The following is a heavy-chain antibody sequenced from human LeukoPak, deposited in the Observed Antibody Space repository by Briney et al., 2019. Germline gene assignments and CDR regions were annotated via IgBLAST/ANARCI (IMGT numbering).Heavy chain of an antibody. CDR2: IYYSGST. Sequence: TSETLSLTCTVSGGSISSGGYYWSWIRQHPGKGLEWIGYIYYSGSTYYNPSLKSRVTISVDTSKNQFSLKLSSVTAADTAMYYCARAPVFGYSYGYTGRYYFDYWGQGTLVTVSS. CDR1: GGSISSGGYY. D-gene: IGHD5-18*01. V-gene: IGHV4-31*03. CDR3: ARAPVFGYSYGYTGRYYFDY. J-gene: IGHJ4*02.